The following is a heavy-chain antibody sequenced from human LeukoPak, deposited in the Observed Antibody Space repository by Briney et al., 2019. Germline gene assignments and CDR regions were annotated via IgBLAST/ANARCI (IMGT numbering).Heavy chain of an antibody. J-gene: IGHJ4*02. CDR1: GFTFSSYG. Sequence: GGSLRLSCAASGFTFSSYGMHLVRQAPGKGLEWVAVRWYDGSNKYYADSVKGRFTISRDNSKNTLDLQMNSLRAEDTAVYYCARDRSYDFWSGYSTPDYWGQGTLVTVSS. D-gene: IGHD3-3*01. V-gene: IGHV3-33*01. CDR2: RWYDGSNK. CDR3: ARDRSYDFWSGYSTPDY.